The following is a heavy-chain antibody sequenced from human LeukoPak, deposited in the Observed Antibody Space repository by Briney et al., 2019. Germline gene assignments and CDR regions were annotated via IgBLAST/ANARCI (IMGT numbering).Heavy chain of an antibody. CDR3: ARDGDYDILTGSDAFDI. CDR1: GYTFTSYY. Sequence: GPVKVSCKASGYTFTSYYMHWVRQAPGQGLEWMGIINPSGGSTSYAQKFQGRVTMTRDTSTSTVYMELSSLRSEDAAVYYCARDGDYDILTGSDAFDICGQGTMVTVSS. D-gene: IGHD3-9*01. V-gene: IGHV1-46*01. CDR2: INPSGGST. J-gene: IGHJ3*02.